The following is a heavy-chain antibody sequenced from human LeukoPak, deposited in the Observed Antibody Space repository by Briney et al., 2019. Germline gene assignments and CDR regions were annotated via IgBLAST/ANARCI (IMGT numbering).Heavy chain of an antibody. Sequence: PSETLSLTCAVYGGSFRGYYWSWIRQPPGKGLEWIGEINHSGSTNYNPSLKSRVTISVDTSTNQFSLNLSSVTAADTAVYYCARGRASYYDRSGYIYWGQGILVTVSS. V-gene: IGHV4-34*01. CDR3: ARGRASYYDRSGYIY. CDR2: INHSGST. J-gene: IGHJ4*02. D-gene: IGHD3-22*01. CDR1: GGSFRGYY.